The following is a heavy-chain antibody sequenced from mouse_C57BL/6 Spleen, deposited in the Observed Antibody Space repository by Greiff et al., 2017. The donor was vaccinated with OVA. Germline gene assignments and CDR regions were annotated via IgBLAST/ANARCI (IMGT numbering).Heavy chain of an antibody. J-gene: IGHJ2*01. D-gene: IGHD1-1*01. V-gene: IGHV1-64*01. CDR2: IHPNSGST. CDR3: ARSGSYLDWDY. Sequence: VQLQQPGAELVKPGASVKLSCKASGYTFTSYWMHWVKQRPGTGLEWIGMIHPNSGSTNYNEKFKSKATLTVEKSSSTAYMQLSSRTSEDSAVYYCARSGSYLDWDYWGQGTTLTVSS. CDR1: GYTFTSYW.